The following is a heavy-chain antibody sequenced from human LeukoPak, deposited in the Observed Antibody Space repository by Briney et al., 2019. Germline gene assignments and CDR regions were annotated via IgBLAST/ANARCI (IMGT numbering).Heavy chain of an antibody. J-gene: IGHJ6*03. CDR3: ARVPRRVAARAPYYYYMDV. CDR2: IYYSGST. D-gene: IGHD6-6*01. CDR1: GGSISSYY. V-gene: IGHV4-59*01. Sequence: TSETLSLTCTVSGGSISSYYWSWIRQPPGKGLEWIGYIYYSGSTNYNPSLKSRVTISVDTSKNQFSLKLSSVTAADTAVYYCARVPRRVAARAPYYYYMDVWGKGTTVTVSS.